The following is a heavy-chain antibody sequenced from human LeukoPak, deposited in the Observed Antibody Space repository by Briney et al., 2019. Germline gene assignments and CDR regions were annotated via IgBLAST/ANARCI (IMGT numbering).Heavy chain of an antibody. J-gene: IGHJ6*03. CDR1: GGSISSGSYY. CDR3: ARAGIAVAGTLDYYYYYYMDV. CDR2: IYTSGST. Sequence: SETLSLTCTVSGGSISSGSYYWGGIRQPAGEGLEWIGRIYTSGSTNYNPSLKSRVTISVDTSKNQFSLKLSSVTAADTAVYYCARAGIAVAGTLDYYYYYYMDVWGKGTTVTISS. D-gene: IGHD6-19*01. V-gene: IGHV4-61*02.